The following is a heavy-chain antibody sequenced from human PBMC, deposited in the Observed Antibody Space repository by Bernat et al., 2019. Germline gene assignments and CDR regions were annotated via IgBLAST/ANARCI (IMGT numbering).Heavy chain of an antibody. D-gene: IGHD2-15*01. V-gene: IGHV1-69-2*01. CDR3: ARYGSSYRVLDY. J-gene: IGHJ4*01. CDR2: INPYNGGT. CDR1: GYTFTDYY. Sequence: EVQLQQSGPVLVKPGASVKMSCKASGYTFTDYYMNWVKQSHGKSLEWIGVINPYNGGTSYNQKFKGKATLTVDKSSSTAYMELNSLTSEDSAVYYCARYGSSYRVLDYWGQGTTLTVSS.